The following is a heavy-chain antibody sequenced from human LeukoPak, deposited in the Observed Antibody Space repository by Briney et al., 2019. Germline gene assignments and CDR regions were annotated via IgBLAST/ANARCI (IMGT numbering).Heavy chain of an antibody. CDR1: GDSMYYYVTHY. CDR2: IYSSGNT. D-gene: IGHD3-22*01. CDR3: ARSTWLLDK. Sequence: PSETLSLTCTVSGDSMYYYVTHYWSWIRQPAGKGLEWIGRIYSSGNTNYSPSLKSRVTISLDTSKNQFSLKLSSVTAADTAVYYCARSTWLLDKWGQGTLVTVSS. J-gene: IGHJ4*02. V-gene: IGHV4-61*10.